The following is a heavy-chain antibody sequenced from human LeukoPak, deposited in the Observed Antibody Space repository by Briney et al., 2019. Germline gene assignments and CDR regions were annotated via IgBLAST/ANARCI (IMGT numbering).Heavy chain of an antibody. V-gene: IGHV3-21*01. CDR3: ARDPLRSYNWFDP. CDR1: GFTFSSYS. Sequence: PGGSLRLSXAASGFTFSSYSMNWVRQAPGKGLEWVSSISSSSSYIYYADSVKGRFTISRDNAKNSLYLQMNSLRAEDTAVYYCARDPLRSYNWFDPWGQGTLVTVSS. CDR2: ISSSSSYI. J-gene: IGHJ5*02.